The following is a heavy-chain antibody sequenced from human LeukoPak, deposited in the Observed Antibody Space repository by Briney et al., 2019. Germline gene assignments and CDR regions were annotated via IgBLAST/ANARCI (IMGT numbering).Heavy chain of an antibody. CDR2: IYSSGSN. V-gene: IGHV4-4*07. CDR1: GGSISGYF. CDR3: AREPTSGREPASGRPLDY. Sequence: AETPSLTCTVSGGSISGYFWSWIRQPAGKGLEWIGRIYSSGSNNYNPSLKSRVTMSLDTSKNHLSLNQSSVTAADTAAYYCAREPTSGREPASGRPLDYWGQGTLVTVSS. J-gene: IGHJ4*02. D-gene: IGHD5-12*01.